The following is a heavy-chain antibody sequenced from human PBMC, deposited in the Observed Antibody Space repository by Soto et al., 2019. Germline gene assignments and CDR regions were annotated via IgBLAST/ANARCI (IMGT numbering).Heavy chain of an antibody. CDR3: ARPNDETGAYSDY. D-gene: IGHD1-1*01. V-gene: IGHV5-51*01. Sequence: PGESLKISCKGSGYRFTSDWIGWVRQMAGKGLEWMGIIYAGDSDTRYGPSFQGQVTISADKSISTAYLQWTSLKASDTAMYYCARPNDETGAYSDYGGQETLV. CDR2: IYAGDSDT. CDR1: GYRFTSDW. J-gene: IGHJ4*02.